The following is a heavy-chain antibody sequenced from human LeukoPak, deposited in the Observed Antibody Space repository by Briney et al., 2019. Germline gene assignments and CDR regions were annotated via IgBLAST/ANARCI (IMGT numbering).Heavy chain of an antibody. CDR3: ARWGHDNSGYHFDY. J-gene: IGHJ4*02. CDR1: GGTVSSGSYY. Sequence: SETLSLTCTVSGGTVSSGSYYWSWIRQPPGKGLEWIGYIYYSGSTNYNPSLKSRVTISVDTSKNQFSLKLSSVTAADTAVYYCARWGHDNSGYHFDYWGQGSLVTVSS. V-gene: IGHV4-61*01. D-gene: IGHD3-22*01. CDR2: IYYSGST.